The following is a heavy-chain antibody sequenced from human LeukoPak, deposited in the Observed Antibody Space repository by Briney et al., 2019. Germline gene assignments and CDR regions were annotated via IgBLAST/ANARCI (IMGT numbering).Heavy chain of an antibody. D-gene: IGHD3-10*01. CDR3: ARHVGSGTYYSPSVVGMDV. J-gene: IGHJ6*02. CDR1: GGSISSYY. Sequence: SETLSLTCTVSGGSISSYYWSWIRQPPGKGLEWIGYIYYSGSTNYNPSLKSRVTISVDTSKNQFSLKLSSVTAADTAVYYCARHVGSGTYYSPSVVGMDVWGQGTTVTVSS. CDR2: IYYSGST. V-gene: IGHV4-59*08.